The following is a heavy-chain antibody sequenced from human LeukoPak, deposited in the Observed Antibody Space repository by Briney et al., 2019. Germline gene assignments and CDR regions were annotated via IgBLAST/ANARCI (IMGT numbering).Heavy chain of an antibody. CDR2: INHSGST. V-gene: IGHV4-34*01. CDR3: ARGHYDFWSGYYGYYYYYYMDV. J-gene: IGHJ6*03. CDR1: GGSFSGYY. Sequence: SETLSLTCAVYGGSFSGYYWSWIRQPPGKGLEWIGEINHSGSTNYNPSLKSRVTISVDTSKNQFSLKLSSVTAADTAVYYCARGHYDFWSGYYGYYYYYYMDVWGKGITVTVSS. D-gene: IGHD3-3*01.